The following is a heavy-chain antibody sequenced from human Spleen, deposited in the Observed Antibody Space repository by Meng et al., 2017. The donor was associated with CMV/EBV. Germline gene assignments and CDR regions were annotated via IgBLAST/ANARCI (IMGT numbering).Heavy chain of an antibody. V-gene: IGHV3-66*02. CDR3: ATVGQLYGGNSFDVNFFHY. CDR2: IYSGGRT. Sequence: GESLKISCAASGFTFSSYAMSWVRQAPGMGLEWVSFIYSGGRTIYSNSVEGRFTISRDISKNTLYLQMNSLRAEDTAVYFCATVGQLYGGNSFDVNFFHYWGQGALVTVSS. D-gene: IGHD4-23*01. CDR1: GFTFSSYA. J-gene: IGHJ4*02.